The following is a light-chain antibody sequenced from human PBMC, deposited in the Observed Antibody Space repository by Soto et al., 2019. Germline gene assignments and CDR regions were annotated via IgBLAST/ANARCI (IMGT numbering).Light chain of an antibody. CDR1: QSVSSN. CDR3: QQYNNWPPLT. V-gene: IGKV3-15*01. CDR2: GAS. J-gene: IGKJ1*01. Sequence: EIVMTQSPATLSVSPGERATLSCRASQSVSSNLAWYQQKPGQAPRLLIYGASTRATGIPARLSGSGSGTEFTLTLSSLKSEDFAVYYCQQYNNWPPLTFGKATK.